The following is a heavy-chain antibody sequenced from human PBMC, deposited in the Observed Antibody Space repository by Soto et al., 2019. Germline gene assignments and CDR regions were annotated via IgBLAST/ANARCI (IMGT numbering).Heavy chain of an antibody. CDR3: ASGIQLWLRRINNGYSG. V-gene: IGHV1-69*13. CDR1: GYTLTSNG. Sequence: GASVKVSCKASGYTLTSNGISWVRQATGQGLEWMGGIIPMFGTANYAQRFQDRVTITADESTNTVYMELSSLRSEDTAVYFCASGIQLWLRRINNGYSGWGQGTLVTVSS. D-gene: IGHD5-18*01. CDR2: IIPMFGTA. J-gene: IGHJ4*02.